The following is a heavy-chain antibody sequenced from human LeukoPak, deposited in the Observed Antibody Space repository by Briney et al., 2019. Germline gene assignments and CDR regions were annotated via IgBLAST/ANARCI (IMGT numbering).Heavy chain of an antibody. CDR2: ISSXSGYI. CDR3: ARLACSTSCYEIDY. J-gene: IGHJ4*02. D-gene: IGHD2-2*01. CDR1: GFTFSSYS. Sequence: GGSLRLSCAASGFTFSSYSVXXXXXXXXXXXXXXSSISSXSGYIYYXXXXXXXXXISXXXXXNSLYLQMSSLRAEDTAVYYCARLACSTSCYEIDYWGQGTLVTVSS. V-gene: IGHV3-21*01.